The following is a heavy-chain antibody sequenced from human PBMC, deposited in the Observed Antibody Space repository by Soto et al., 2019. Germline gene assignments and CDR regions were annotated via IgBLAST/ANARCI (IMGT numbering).Heavy chain of an antibody. J-gene: IGHJ4*02. CDR2: IHYSGST. Sequence: QVQLQESGPGLVKPSQTLSLTCTVSGGSISSGDYYWSWIRQPPGKGLEWIGYIHYSGSTYYNPSINSPVTIYVDTPKNRFSLNLSSVTAADTAVYYCARDSDVSGYWGQGTLVTVSS. D-gene: IGHD6-19*01. CDR3: ARDSDVSGY. V-gene: IGHV4-30-4*01. CDR1: GGSISSGDYY.